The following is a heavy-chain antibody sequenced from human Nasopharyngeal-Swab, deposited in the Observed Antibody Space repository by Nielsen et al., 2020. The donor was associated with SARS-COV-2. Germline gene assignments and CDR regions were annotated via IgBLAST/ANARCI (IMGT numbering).Heavy chain of an antibody. CDR1: AYTFTSYE. CDR2: MNPNRDNT. Sequence: ASVKVSCKASAYTFTSYEINWVRQATGQGLEWMGWMNPNRDNTGYAQKFQGRVTITMNTSISTAYMELSSLRSEDTAVYYCARRRGYSAYDYGMDVWGQGTTVTVSS. CDR3: ARRRGYSAYDYGMDV. D-gene: IGHD5-12*01. V-gene: IGHV1-8*03. J-gene: IGHJ6*02.